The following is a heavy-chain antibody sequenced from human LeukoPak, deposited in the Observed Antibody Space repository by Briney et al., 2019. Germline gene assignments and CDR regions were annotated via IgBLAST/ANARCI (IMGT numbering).Heavy chain of an antibody. D-gene: IGHD2-21*02. J-gene: IGHJ3*02. CDR2: INHSGST. CDR1: GGXFSGYY. CDR3: ARLVVTYAFDI. Sequence: SETLSLTCDVYGGXFSGYYWSWIRQPPGKGLEWIGEINHSGSTNYNPSLKSRVTISVDTSKKQFSLKLSSVTAADAAVYYCARLVVTYAFDIWGQGTMVTVSS. V-gene: IGHV4-34*01.